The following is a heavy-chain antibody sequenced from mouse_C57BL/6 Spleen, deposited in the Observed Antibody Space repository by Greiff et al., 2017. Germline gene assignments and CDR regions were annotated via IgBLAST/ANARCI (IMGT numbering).Heavy chain of an antibody. D-gene: IGHD2-3*01. CDR2: IDPSDSYT. J-gene: IGHJ1*03. CDR3: ARSRDGYFWYFDV. CDR1: GYTFTSYW. V-gene: IGHV1-69*01. Sequence: VQLQQPGAELVMPGASVKLSCKASGYTFTSYWMHWVKQRPGQGLEWIGEIDPSDSYTNYNQKFKGKSTLTVDKSSSTAYMQLSSLTSEDSAVYYCARSRDGYFWYFDVWGTGTTVTVSS.